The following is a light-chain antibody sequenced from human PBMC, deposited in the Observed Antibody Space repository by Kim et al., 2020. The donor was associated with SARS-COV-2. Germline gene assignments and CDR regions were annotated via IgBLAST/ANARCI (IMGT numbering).Light chain of an antibody. CDR2: RND. Sequence: QSVLTQPPSASGTPGQRVTISCSGSNSAIENHFVFWYQQLPGTAPKVLIYRNDLRPSGVPDRFSGSKSGTSASLAISGLRSEDEALYYCAAWDDSLGGWVFGGGTQLTVL. CDR1: NSAIENHF. J-gene: IGLJ3*02. V-gene: IGLV1-47*01. CDR3: AAWDDSLGGWV.